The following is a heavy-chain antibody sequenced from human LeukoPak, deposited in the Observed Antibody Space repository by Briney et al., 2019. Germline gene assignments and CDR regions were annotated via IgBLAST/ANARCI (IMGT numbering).Heavy chain of an antibody. CDR3: ARDFNSGYGPFDS. J-gene: IGHJ4*02. Sequence: SETLSLTCTVSGGSITNGDYYWSWIRQHPGKGLEWIGYIYYSGSTYYNPSLETRVSPSVDTSKSQFSLKVSSVTAADTAVYYCARDFNSGYGPFDSWGQGTLVTVSS. D-gene: IGHD5-12*01. CDR1: GGSITNGDYY. V-gene: IGHV4-31*02. CDR2: IYYSGST.